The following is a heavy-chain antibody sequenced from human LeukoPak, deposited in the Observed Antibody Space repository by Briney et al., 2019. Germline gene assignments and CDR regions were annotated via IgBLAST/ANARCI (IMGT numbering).Heavy chain of an antibody. CDR2: ISYDGSNK. Sequence: PGGSLRLSCAASGFTFSGYAMHWVRQAPGKGLEWVAVISYDGSNKYYADSVKGRFTISRDNSKNTLYLQMNSLRAEDTAVYYCAKDPTWIQLWPHNWFDPWGQGTLVTVSS. J-gene: IGHJ5*02. D-gene: IGHD5-18*01. CDR1: GFTFSGYA. CDR3: AKDPTWIQLWPHNWFDP. V-gene: IGHV3-30-3*01.